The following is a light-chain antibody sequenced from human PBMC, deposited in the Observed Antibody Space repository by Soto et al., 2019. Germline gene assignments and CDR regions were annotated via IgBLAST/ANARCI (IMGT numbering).Light chain of an antibody. Sequence: ERGITQCPATLSVSRGEGATLSCRASQSVSILLAWYQQKPGQAPRLLIHGASSRATGIPDRFSGSGSGTDFTLTISRLEPEDFAVYYCQQYGSSPFTFGPGTKVDIK. CDR3: QQYGSSPFT. V-gene: IGKV3-20*01. CDR2: GAS. CDR1: QSVSIL. J-gene: IGKJ3*01.